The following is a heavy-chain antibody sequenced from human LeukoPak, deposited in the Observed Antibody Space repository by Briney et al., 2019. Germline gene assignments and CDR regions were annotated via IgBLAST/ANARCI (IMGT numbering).Heavy chain of an antibody. CDR1: GFTFRTYW. J-gene: IGHJ5*01. D-gene: IGHD1-26*01. CDR2: INEDGSVK. Sequence: GGSLRLSCEASGFTFRTYWMSWVRQAPGKGLEWVANINEDGSVKYYVDSVKGRFTISRDNAKNSLYLQTNSLSAEDTAVYYCAREVGAPKTWFDPWGQGVLVTVSS. V-gene: IGHV3-7*05. CDR3: AREVGAPKTWFDP.